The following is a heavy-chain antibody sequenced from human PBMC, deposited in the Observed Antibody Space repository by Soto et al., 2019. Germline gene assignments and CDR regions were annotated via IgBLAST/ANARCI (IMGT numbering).Heavy chain of an antibody. V-gene: IGHV3-11*06. CDR1: GFTFSDLY. CDR3: VRPVRLPGF. CDR2: ISGDSSDT. Sequence: GGSLRLSCATSGFTFSDLYMGWIRQAPGKGLEWLEYISGDSSDTNYADSVKGRFTISRDYAKNSLHLQLNSLKVEDTAVYYCVRPVRLPGFWGQGTLVTVSS. J-gene: IGHJ4*02. D-gene: IGHD1-1*01.